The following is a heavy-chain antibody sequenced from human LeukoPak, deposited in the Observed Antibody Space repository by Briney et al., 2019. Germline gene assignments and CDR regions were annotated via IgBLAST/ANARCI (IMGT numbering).Heavy chain of an antibody. CDR3: TRTVLDCKNGVCYGY. CDR1: GYTFTNYG. J-gene: IGHJ4*02. CDR2: ISPYNGNT. V-gene: IGHV1-18*01. D-gene: IGHD2-8*01. Sequence: ASVKVSCKASGYTFTNYGISWVRQAPGQGLEWMGWISPYNGNTNYAQKLQGRVTVTTDTSTSTAYMELRSLRSDDTAVYYCTRTVLDCKNGVCYGYWGQGTLVTVSS.